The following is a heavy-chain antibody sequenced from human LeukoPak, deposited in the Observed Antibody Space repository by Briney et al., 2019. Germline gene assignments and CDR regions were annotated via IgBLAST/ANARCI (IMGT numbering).Heavy chain of an antibody. Sequence: PGGSLRLSCAASGFTFSSYAMSWVRQAPGKGLEWVSAISGSGGSTYYADSVKGRFTISRDNAKNSLYLQLNSLRAEDTAVYYCARDSLGYYYDSSGYDSYYYMDVWGKGTTVTVSS. J-gene: IGHJ6*03. V-gene: IGHV3-23*01. CDR2: ISGSGGST. CDR3: ARDSLGYYYDSSGYDSYYYMDV. CDR1: GFTFSSYA. D-gene: IGHD3-22*01.